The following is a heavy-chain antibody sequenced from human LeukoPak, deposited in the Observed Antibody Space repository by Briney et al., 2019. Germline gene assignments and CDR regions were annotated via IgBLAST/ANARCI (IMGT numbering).Heavy chain of an antibody. CDR3: ARAGGYLLYFDS. CDR1: GGSFSGYY. V-gene: IGHV4-34*01. Sequence: PSEILSLTCAVYGGSFSGYYWSWIRQPPGKGLEWIGEINHSGSTNYNPSLKSRVIISVDQSKNQFSLKLSSITAADTAVYYCARAGGYLLYFDSWGQGTLATVSS. J-gene: IGHJ4*02. D-gene: IGHD5-12*01. CDR2: INHSGST.